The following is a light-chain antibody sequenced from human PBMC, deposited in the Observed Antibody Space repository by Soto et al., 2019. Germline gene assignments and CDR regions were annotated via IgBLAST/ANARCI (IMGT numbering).Light chain of an antibody. CDR2: AVS. Sequence: QPVLTQPASVSGSPGQSITISCTGTSSDVGGFLYVSWFQQHPGKAPKLMIYAVSNRPSGISNRFSGSKSGNTASLTISGLQAEDEADYYCSSYSSSSTLVVFGGGTKLTV. J-gene: IGLJ2*01. CDR3: SSYSSSSTLVV. CDR1: SSDVGGFLY. V-gene: IGLV2-14*01.